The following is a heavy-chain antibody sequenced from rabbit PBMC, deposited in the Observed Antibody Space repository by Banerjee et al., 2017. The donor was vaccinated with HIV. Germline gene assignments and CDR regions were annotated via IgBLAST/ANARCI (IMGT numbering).Heavy chain of an antibody. V-gene: IGHV1S40*01. Sequence: QSLEESGGDLVKPGASLTLTCTASGFTLSSYWICWVRQAPGKGLEWIGCIGTGSSGYTYYASWAKGRFTISETSSTTVTLQMTSLTAADTATYFCARNPGNTDYGNLWGQGTLVTVS. CDR3: ARNPGNTDYGNL. CDR1: GFTLSSYW. D-gene: IGHD7-1*01. CDR2: IGTGSSGYT. J-gene: IGHJ4*01.